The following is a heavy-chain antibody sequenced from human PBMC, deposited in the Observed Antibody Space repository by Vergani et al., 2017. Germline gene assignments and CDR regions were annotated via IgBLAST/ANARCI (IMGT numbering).Heavy chain of an antibody. V-gene: IGHV4-61*02. Sequence: QVQLQESGPGLVKPSQTLSLTCTVSGGSISSGSYYWSWIRQPAGKGREWIGRIYTSGSTNYNPSLKSRVTISVATSKNQFYLKLSSVTAADTAVYYCARGPMVVVPAAIGWFDPWGQGTLVTVSS. CDR1: GGSISSGSYY. CDR2: IYTSGST. CDR3: ARGPMVVVPAAIGWFDP. D-gene: IGHD2-2*02. J-gene: IGHJ5*02.